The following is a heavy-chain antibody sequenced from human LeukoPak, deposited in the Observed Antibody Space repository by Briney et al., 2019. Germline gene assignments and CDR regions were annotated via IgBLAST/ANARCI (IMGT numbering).Heavy chain of an antibody. CDR1: GFTFSSYA. Sequence: GGSLRLSCAASGFTFSSYAMSWVRQAPGKGLEWVSAMSGSGGSTYYADSVKGRFTISRDNSKNTLYLQMNSLRAEDTAVYYCAKGAMHYYDSSGYNYFDYWGQGTLVTVSS. D-gene: IGHD3-22*01. J-gene: IGHJ4*02. CDR3: AKGAMHYYDSSGYNYFDY. CDR2: MSGSGGST. V-gene: IGHV3-23*01.